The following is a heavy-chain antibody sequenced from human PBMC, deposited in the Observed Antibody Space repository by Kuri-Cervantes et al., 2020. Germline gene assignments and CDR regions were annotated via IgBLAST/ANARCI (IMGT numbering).Heavy chain of an antibody. Sequence: ASVKVSCKASGYTFTDYYMHWVRQAPGQGLEWMGWINPNTGGTNSAQKFQGRVTMTGDTSINAAYMELSSLRSEDTAVYYCARGHSGWLDYWGQGTLVTVSS. CDR3: ARGHSGWLDY. J-gene: IGHJ4*02. CDR2: INPNTGGT. CDR1: GYTFTDYY. D-gene: IGHD6-19*01. V-gene: IGHV1-2*02.